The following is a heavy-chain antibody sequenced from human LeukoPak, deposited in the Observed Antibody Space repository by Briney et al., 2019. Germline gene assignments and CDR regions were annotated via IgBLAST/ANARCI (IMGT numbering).Heavy chain of an antibody. D-gene: IGHD3-10*01. V-gene: IGHV3-48*02. CDR3: ARDTRGYYYYGMDV. CDR2: ISSSSTTI. J-gene: IGHJ6*02. Sequence: GGSLRLSCAASGFTFSPYSMNWVRRAPGKGLEWISYISSSSTTIYYADSVKGRFTISRDNAKNSLYLQMNSLRDEDTAMYYCARDTRGYYYYGMDVWGQGTTVIVSS. CDR1: GFTFSPYS.